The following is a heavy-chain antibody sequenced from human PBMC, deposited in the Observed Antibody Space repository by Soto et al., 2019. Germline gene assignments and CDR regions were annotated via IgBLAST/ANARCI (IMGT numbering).Heavy chain of an antibody. V-gene: IGHV3-23*01. CDR1: GFTFNNYA. D-gene: IGHD3-10*01. CDR3: AKGRGGSGSLTPRVDF. J-gene: IGHJ4*02. CDR2: ISGGGDTT. Sequence: EVQLLESGGGLVQPGGSLRLSCAASGFTFNNYAMTWVRQAPGMGLEWVSAISGGGDTTSYADSVKGRFTVSRDGSKNTLYLQMGSLRAEDTALYYCAKGRGGSGSLTPRVDFWGQGTLVTVSS.